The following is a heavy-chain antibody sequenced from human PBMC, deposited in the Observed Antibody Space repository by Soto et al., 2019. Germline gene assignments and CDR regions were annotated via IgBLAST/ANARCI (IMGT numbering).Heavy chain of an antibody. V-gene: IGHV1-3*01. Sequence: ASVKVSFKASGYTFTNYAIHWVRQAPGQRLEWMGWIIPGNVDTKYSQRFQGRVTITRDTSASTVYMELSSLRSEDTAVYYCEKDVRNDYVWGTYRNLFDSWGQGTLVTVSS. J-gene: IGHJ4*02. CDR3: EKDVRNDYVWGTYRNLFDS. CDR2: IIPGNVDT. D-gene: IGHD3-16*02. CDR1: GYTFTNYA.